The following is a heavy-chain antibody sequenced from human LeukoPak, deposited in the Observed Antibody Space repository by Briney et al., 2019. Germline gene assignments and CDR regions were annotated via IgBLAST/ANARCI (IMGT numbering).Heavy chain of an antibody. CDR1: GFTFSSYW. D-gene: IGHD6-19*01. CDR2: ISYDGREK. V-gene: IGHV3-30*03. Sequence: GGSLRLSCAASGFTFSSYWMTWVRQAPGKGLEWVAVISYDGREKYYAASVKGRFTISRDNSKNTLYLQMNSLRVEDTAIYYCARAADPFDFWGQGTLVTVSS. J-gene: IGHJ4*02. CDR3: ARAADPFDF.